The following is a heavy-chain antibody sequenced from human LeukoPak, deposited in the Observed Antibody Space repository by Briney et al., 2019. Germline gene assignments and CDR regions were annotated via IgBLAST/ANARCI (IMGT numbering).Heavy chain of an antibody. Sequence: SETLSLTCTVSGDSISSGDYYWSWIRQPAGKGLEWIGRISSSGNTNYNPSLKSRITISIDTSKNQFTLKLSSVTAADTAVYYCARAYYSNIYYYYYYLDVWGKGTTVTVSS. J-gene: IGHJ6*03. CDR2: ISSSGNT. V-gene: IGHV4-61*02. CDR3: ARAYYSNIYYYYYYLDV. CDR1: GDSISSGDYY. D-gene: IGHD4-11*01.